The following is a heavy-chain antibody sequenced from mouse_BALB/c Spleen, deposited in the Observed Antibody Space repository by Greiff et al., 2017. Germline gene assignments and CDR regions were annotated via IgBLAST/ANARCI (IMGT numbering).Heavy chain of an antibody. Sequence: VQLKQSGPELVKPGASVKIPCKASGYTFTDYNMDWVKQSHGKSLEWIGDINPNNGGTIYNQKFKGKATLTVDKSSSTAYMELRSLTSEDTAVYYCARKGFYDWFAYWGQGTLVTVSA. V-gene: IGHV1-18*01. CDR3: ARKGFYDWFAY. CDR1: GYTFTDYN. D-gene: IGHD2-12*01. CDR2: INPNNGGT. J-gene: IGHJ3*01.